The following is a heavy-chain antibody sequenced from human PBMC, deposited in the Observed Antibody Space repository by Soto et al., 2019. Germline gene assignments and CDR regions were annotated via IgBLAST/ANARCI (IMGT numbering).Heavy chain of an antibody. CDR2: ISYDGSNK. CDR3: ATQQPYTCSSTSCDTAYLDY. J-gene: IGHJ4*02. CDR1: GFTFSSYA. D-gene: IGHD2-2*02. Sequence: GWSLRLSCAACGFTFSSYAMHWVRQPPGKGLEWVAVISYDGSNKYYADSVKGRFTISRDNSKNTLYLQMNSLRAEDTAVYYCATQQPYTCSSTSCDTAYLDYWRQGTLVTVSS. V-gene: IGHV3-30-3*01.